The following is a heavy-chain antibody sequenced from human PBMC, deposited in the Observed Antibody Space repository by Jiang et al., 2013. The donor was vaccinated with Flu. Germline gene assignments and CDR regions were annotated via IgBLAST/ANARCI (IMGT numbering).Heavy chain of an antibody. CDR3: ARHHPYCTSTSCPKYYFDY. V-gene: IGHV5-51*01. J-gene: IGHJ4*02. Sequence: NYWIGWVRQMPGKGLEWMGIIYPDDSDTRYSPSFQGQVTISSDKSISTAYLQWSSLKASDTAMYYCARHHPYCTSTSCPKYYFDYWGQGTLVTVSS. D-gene: IGHD2-2*01. CDR2: IYPDDSDT. CDR1: NYW.